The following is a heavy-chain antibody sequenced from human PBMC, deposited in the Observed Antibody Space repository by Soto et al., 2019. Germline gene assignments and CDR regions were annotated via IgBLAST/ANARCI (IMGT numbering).Heavy chain of an antibody. V-gene: IGHV3-11*01. CDR3: ARDDHTYGVY. Sequence: PGESLKISCAASGFSFRDYFMSWLRQAPGKGLEWVSYIGPYGNSIYYADSVKGRFTISRDDATKSLHLHMNSLRTDDTAVYYCARDDHTYGVYWGQGXPVTFYS. CDR2: IGPYGNSI. CDR1: GFSFRDYF. D-gene: IGHD2-21*01. J-gene: IGHJ4*02.